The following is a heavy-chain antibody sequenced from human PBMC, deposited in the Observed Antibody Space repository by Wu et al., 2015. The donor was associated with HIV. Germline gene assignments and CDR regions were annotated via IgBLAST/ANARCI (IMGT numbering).Heavy chain of an antibody. V-gene: IGHV1-2*02. J-gene: IGHJ3*02. D-gene: IGHD3-10*01. CDR3: ASDLVTMVRGAAFDI. Sequence: QVQLVQSGAEVKKPGASVKVPCKASGYTFTGYYLHWVRQAPGQGLEWMGWINPNSGGTNYAQKFQGRVTMTRDTSISTAYMELSRLRSDDTAVYYCASDLVTMVRGAAFDIWGQGTTVTVSS. CDR1: GYTFTGYY. CDR2: INPNSGGT.